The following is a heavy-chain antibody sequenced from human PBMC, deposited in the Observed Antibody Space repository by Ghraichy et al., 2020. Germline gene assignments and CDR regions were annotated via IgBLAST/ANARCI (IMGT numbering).Heavy chain of an antibody. V-gene: IGHV4-31*03. J-gene: IGHJ6*02. CDR2: IYYSGST. D-gene: IGHD2-2*01. CDR3: ARESQYCSSTSCPRMDRKWYYGLDV. Sequence: SETLSLTCTVSGGSISSGGYYWSWIRQHPGKGLEWIGYIYYSGSTSYNPSLKSRVTISVDTSKNQFSLKLSSVTAADTAVYFCARESQYCSSTSCPRMDRKWYYGLDVWGQGTTVTVSS. CDR1: GGSISSGGYY.